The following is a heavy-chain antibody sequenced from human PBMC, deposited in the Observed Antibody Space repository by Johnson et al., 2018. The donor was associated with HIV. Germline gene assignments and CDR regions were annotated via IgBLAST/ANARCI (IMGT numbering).Heavy chain of an antibody. Sequence: QVQLVESGGGVVQPGRSLRLSCAASGFTFSSYAMHWVRQAPGQGLEWVAVISYDGSNKYYADSVKGRFTISRDNSKNTLYLQLNSLRAGDTAVYYCLGIWGQGTMVTVSS. V-gene: IGHV3-30*14. J-gene: IGHJ3*02. CDR3: LGI. CDR2: ISYDGSNK. CDR1: GFTFSSYA.